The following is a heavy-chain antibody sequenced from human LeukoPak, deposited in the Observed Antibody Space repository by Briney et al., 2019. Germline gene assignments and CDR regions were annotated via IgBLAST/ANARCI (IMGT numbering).Heavy chain of an antibody. CDR1: GFTFSDYY. CDR3: ARLDSGRDYFDY. V-gene: IGHV3-11*06. CDR2: ISSSSYT. D-gene: IGHD6-25*01. J-gene: IGHJ4*02. Sequence: GGSLRLSCAAPGFTFSDYYMSWSRQAPGKGLEWVSYISSSSYTNYADSVKGRFTISRDNAKNSLYLQMNSLRAEDTAVYYCARLDSGRDYFDYWGQGTLVTVSS.